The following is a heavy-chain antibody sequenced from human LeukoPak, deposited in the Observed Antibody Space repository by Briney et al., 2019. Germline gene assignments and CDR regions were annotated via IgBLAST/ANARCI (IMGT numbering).Heavy chain of an antibody. Sequence: ASVKVSCQASGYTFTGYYMHWVRQAPGQGLEGMGWINPNSGGTNYAQKFQGRVTMTRDTSISTAYMELSRLRSDDTAVYYCARDYYDSSGYYYGVGYWGQGTLVTVSS. J-gene: IGHJ4*02. CDR1: GYTFTGYY. CDR2: INPNSGGT. V-gene: IGHV1-2*02. D-gene: IGHD3-22*01. CDR3: ARDYYDSSGYYYGVGY.